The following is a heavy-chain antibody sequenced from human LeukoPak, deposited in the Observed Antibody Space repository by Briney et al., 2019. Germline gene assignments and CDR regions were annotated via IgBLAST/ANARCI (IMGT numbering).Heavy chain of an antibody. D-gene: IGHD2-2*01. CDR2: ISSSGSTI. V-gene: IGHV3-48*03. CDR1: GFTFSSYD. Sequence: GGSLRLSCAASGFTFSSYDMSWVRQAPGKGLEWVSYISSSGSTIYYADSVKGRFTISRDNAKNSLYLQMNSLRAEDTAVYYCARVLVVPLVSIHMDVWGQGTTVTVSS. J-gene: IGHJ6*02. CDR3: ARVLVVPLVSIHMDV.